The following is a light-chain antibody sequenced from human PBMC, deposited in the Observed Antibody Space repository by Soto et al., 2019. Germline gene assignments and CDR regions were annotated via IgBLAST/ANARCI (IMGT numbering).Light chain of an antibody. Sequence: EIVMTQSPATLSMSPGERATLSCWASQSVGTNLAWYRQKPGQAPRLLIYGASTMATGVPARFSGSGSGTEFTLIISSLQSEEFAVYYCQQYNNWPPYTFGQGTKLEIK. V-gene: IGKV3-15*01. J-gene: IGKJ2*01. CDR3: QQYNNWPPYT. CDR2: GAS. CDR1: QSVGTN.